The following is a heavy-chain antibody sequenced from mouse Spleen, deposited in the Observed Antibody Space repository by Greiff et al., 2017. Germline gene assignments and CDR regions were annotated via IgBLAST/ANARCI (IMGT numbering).Heavy chain of an antibody. Sequence: EVKLMESGPELVKPGASVKMSCKASGYTFTDYNMHWVKQSHGKSLEWIGYINPNNGGTSYNQKFKGKATLTVNKSSSTAYMELRSLTSEDSAVYYCAREGIYYGYDNYWGQGTTLTVSS. CDR2: INPNNGGT. CDR3: AREGIYYGYDNY. CDR1: GYTFTDYN. D-gene: IGHD2-2*01. V-gene: IGHV1-22*01. J-gene: IGHJ2*01.